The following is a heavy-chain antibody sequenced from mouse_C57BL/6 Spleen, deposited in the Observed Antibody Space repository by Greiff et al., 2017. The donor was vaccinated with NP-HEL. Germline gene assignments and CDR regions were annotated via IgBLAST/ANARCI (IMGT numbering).Heavy chain of an antibody. V-gene: IGHV1-39*01. D-gene: IGHD2-5*01. Sequence: VQLKESGPELVKPGASVKISCKASGYSFTDYNMNWVKQSNGKSLEWIGVINPNYGTTSYNQKFKGKATLTVDQSSSTAYMQLNSLTSEDSAVYYCARYYYSNSYAMDYWGQGTSVTVSS. CDR2: INPNYGTT. J-gene: IGHJ4*01. CDR3: ARYYYSNSYAMDY. CDR1: GYSFTDYN.